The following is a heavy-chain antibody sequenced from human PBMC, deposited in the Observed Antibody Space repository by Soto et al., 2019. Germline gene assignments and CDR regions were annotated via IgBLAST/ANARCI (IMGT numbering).Heavy chain of an antibody. CDR2: IYYSGSA. CDR3: AREVRGSNWFDP. V-gene: IGHV4-59*01. J-gene: IGHJ5*02. CDR1: GGSISSYY. Sequence: PSETLSLTCTVSGGSISSYYWIWIRQPPGKGLEWIGYIYYSGSANYNPSLKSRVTISVDTSKNQFSLRLSSVTAADTAVYYCAREVRGSNWFDPWGQGTLVTVSS. D-gene: IGHD3-22*01.